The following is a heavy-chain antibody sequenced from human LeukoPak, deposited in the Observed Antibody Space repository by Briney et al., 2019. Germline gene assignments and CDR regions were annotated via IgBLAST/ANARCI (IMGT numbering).Heavy chain of an antibody. J-gene: IGHJ4*02. CDR1: GYTFTSYG. CDR3: ARDRRRKGFYDFWSASDY. CDR2: ISAYNGNT. D-gene: IGHD3-3*01. Sequence: ASVKVSCKASGYTFTSYGISWVRQAPGQGLEWMGWISAYNGNTNYAQKPQGRDTMTTDTSTSTAYMELRSLRSDDTAVYYCARDRRRKGFYDFWSASDYWGQGTLVTVSS. V-gene: IGHV1-18*01.